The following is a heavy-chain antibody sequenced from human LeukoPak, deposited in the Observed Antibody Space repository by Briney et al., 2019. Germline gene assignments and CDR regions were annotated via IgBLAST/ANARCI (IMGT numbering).Heavy chain of an antibody. Sequence: PGGSLRLSCAASGFTFSSYGMHWVRQAPGKGLEWVAVIWYDGSNKYYADSVKGRFTISRDNSKNTLYLQMNSLRAEGTAVYYCARQLAPVYYFDYWGQGTLVTVSS. J-gene: IGHJ4*02. CDR2: IWYDGSNK. CDR1: GFTFSSYG. D-gene: IGHD6-6*01. V-gene: IGHV3-33*01. CDR3: ARQLAPVYYFDY.